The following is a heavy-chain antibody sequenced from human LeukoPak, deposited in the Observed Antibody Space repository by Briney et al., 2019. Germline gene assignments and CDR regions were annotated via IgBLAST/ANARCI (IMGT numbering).Heavy chain of an antibody. J-gene: IGHJ4*02. CDR3: ARHKYCTNGVCHMGY. D-gene: IGHD2-8*01. CDR2: INHSGST. CDR1: GGPFSGYY. V-gene: IGHV4-34*01. Sequence: PSETLSLTCGVYGGPFSGYYWSWIRQPPGKGLEWIGEINHSGSTNYNPSLTSRVTMSVDTSKNQFSLKLSSVTAADTAVYYCARHKYCTNGVCHMGYWGQGTLVTVSS.